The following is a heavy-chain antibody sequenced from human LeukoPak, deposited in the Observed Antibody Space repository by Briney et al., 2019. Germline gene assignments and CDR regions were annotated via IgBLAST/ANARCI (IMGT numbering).Heavy chain of an antibody. J-gene: IGHJ6*03. CDR1: GGSISSYY. CDR2: IYTSGST. CDR3: ARGVRITIFGVAKTPYYYYYMDV. V-gene: IGHV4-4*07. Sequence: SETLSPTCTVSGGSISSYYWSWIRQPAGKGLEWIGRIYTSGSTNYNPSLKSRVTMSVDTSKNQFSLKLSSVTAADTAVYYCARGVRITIFGVAKTPYYYYYMDVWGKGTTVTVSS. D-gene: IGHD3-3*01.